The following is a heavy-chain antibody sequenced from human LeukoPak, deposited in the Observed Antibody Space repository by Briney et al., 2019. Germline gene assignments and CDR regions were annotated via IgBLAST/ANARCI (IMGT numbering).Heavy chain of an antibody. CDR3: ATLYDSSRDYYYYMDV. CDR1: GYTLTELS. J-gene: IGHJ6*03. V-gene: IGHV1-24*01. CDR2: FDPEDGET. Sequence: ASVKVSCKVSGYTLTELSMHWVRQAPGKGLEWMGGFDPEDGETIYAQKFQGRVTMTEDTSTDTAYMELSSLRSEDTAVYYCATLYDSSRDYYYYMDVWGKGTMVTVSS. D-gene: IGHD3-22*01.